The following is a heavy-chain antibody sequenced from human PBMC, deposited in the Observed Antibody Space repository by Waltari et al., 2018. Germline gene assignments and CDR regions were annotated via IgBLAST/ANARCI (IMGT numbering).Heavy chain of an antibody. Sequence: QVQLVESGGGVVQPGGSLRLSCAASGFTFSSYGMHWVRQAPGKGLEWVAFIRYDGSNKYYADSVKGRFTISRDNSKNTLYLQMNSLRAEDTAVYYCAKDGYCSGGSCYSFDYWGQGTLVT. D-gene: IGHD2-15*01. V-gene: IGHV3-30*02. CDR2: IRYDGSNK. CDR3: AKDGYCSGGSCYSFDY. CDR1: GFTFSSYG. J-gene: IGHJ4*02.